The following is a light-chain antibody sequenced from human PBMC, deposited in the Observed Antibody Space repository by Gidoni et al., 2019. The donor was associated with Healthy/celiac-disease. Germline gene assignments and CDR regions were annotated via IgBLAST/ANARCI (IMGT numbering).Light chain of an antibody. J-gene: IGLJ2*01. Sequence: QSVLTQPHSVSGAPGQSVTISCPGSSSNIGAGYDVHWYQQLPGTAPKLLIYGNSNRPSGVPDRFSGSKSGTSASLAITGLQAEDEADYYCQSYDSSLSVVVFGGGTKLTVL. CDR1: SSNIGAGYD. CDR3: QSYDSSLSVVV. V-gene: IGLV1-40*01. CDR2: GNS.